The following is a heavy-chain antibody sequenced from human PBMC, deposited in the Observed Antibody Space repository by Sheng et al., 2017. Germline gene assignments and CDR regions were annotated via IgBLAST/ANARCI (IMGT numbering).Heavy chain of an antibody. J-gene: IGHJ3*02. Sequence: QVQLVQSGAEVKKPGSSAKVSCKTSGGTFSSYGISWVRQAPGQGLEWMGGIIPFRGIVNYAQKFQGAVTITADKSTTTAFMELSSLTSEDTAVYYCARLRSDAFDIWGQGTMVTVSS. V-gene: IGHV1-69*10. CDR3: ARLRSDAFDI. CDR2: IIPFRGIV. CDR1: GGTFSSYG.